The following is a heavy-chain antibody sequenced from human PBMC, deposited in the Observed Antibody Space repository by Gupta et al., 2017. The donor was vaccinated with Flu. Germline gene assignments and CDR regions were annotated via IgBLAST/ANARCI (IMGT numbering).Heavy chain of an antibody. CDR2: NHYSGSS. Sequence: VQLQESGPGLVKPSETLSLTCTLSGDTINNYYWNWIRQPPGKGLEWIGYNHYSGSSSYNSSLKSRVTISVDTSKNQFYLKLRTVTAADTAVYYCERTAGFSANLEQWGQGTLVTVSS. J-gene: IGHJ4*02. D-gene: IGHD6-25*01. CDR1: GDTINNYY. CDR3: ERTAGFSANLEQ. V-gene: IGHV4-59*01.